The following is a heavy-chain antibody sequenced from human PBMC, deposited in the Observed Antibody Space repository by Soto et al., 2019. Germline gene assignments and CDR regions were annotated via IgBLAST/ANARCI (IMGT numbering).Heavy chain of an antibody. V-gene: IGHV3-23*01. CDR1: GFTFSSYA. CDR3: AKDQVVRGVIFWFDP. Sequence: PGGSLRLSCAASGFTFSSYAMSWVRQAPGKGLEWVSAISGSGGSTYYADSVKGRFTISRDNSKNTLYLQMNSLRAEDTAVYYCAKDQVVRGVIFWFDPWGQGTLVTVSS. CDR2: ISGSGGST. J-gene: IGHJ5*02. D-gene: IGHD3-10*01.